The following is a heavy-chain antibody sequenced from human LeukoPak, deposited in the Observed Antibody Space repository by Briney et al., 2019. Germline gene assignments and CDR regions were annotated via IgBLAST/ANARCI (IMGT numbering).Heavy chain of an antibody. CDR2: IGTAGDT. V-gene: IGHV3-13*01. CDR1: GFTFSSYD. J-gene: IGHJ4*02. D-gene: IGHD5-18*01. Sequence: PGGSLRLSCAASGFTFSSYDMHWVRQPAGKGLEWVSAIGTAGDTYYPGSVKGRFTISRENGKNSLYLQMNSLRAGDAAVYYCARGGGYSSGLAIDYWGQGTLVTVSS. CDR3: ARGGGYSSGLAIDY.